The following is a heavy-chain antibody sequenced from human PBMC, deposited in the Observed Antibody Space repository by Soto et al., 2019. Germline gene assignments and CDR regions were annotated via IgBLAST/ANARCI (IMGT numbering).Heavy chain of an antibody. CDR1: GGSISSYY. Sequence: SETLSLTCTVSGGSISSYYWSWIRQPPGKGLEWIGYIYYSGSTNYNPSLKSRVTISVDTSKNQFSLKLSSVTAADTAVYYCARDQNDYYYYYGMDVWGQGTTVTVSS. V-gene: IGHV4-59*01. CDR2: IYYSGST. J-gene: IGHJ6*02. CDR3: ARDQNDYYYYYGMDV.